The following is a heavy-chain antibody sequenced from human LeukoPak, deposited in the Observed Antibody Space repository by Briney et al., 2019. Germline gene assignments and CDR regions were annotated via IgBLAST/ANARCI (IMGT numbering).Heavy chain of an antibody. CDR2: INPSGGST. CDR1: GYTFTDYY. J-gene: IGHJ6*02. Sequence: ASVKVSCKASGYTFTDYYIHWVRQAPGQGLEWMGIINPSGGSTSYAQKFQGRVTMTRDTSTSTVYMELSSLRSEDTAVYYCARDHVVRGVINYYYYGMDVWGQGTTVTVSS. D-gene: IGHD3-10*01. V-gene: IGHV1-46*01. CDR3: ARDHVVRGVINYYYYGMDV.